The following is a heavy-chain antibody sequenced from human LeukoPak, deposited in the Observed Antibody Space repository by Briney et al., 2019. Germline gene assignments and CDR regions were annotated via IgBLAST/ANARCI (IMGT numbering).Heavy chain of an antibody. V-gene: IGHV4-59*01. CDR1: GGSISSYY. D-gene: IGHD4-17*01. CDR3: ARDGSYGDGFDY. CDR2: IYYSGST. J-gene: IGHJ4*02. Sequence: PSETLSLTCTVSGGSISSYYWSWIRQPPGKGLEWIGYIYYSGSTNYNPSLKSRVTISVDTSKNQFSLKLSSVTAADTAVYYCARDGSYGDGFDYWGQGTLVTVSS.